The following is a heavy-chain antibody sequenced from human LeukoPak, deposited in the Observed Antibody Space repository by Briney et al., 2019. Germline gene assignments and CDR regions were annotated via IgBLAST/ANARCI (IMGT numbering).Heavy chain of an antibody. D-gene: IGHD6-19*01. Sequence: PGGSLRLSCVASGFTFTKCAMSWIRQAPGKGLEWVAIITATGDTAYYADSVKGRFTISRDNSRNTVYMQMDSLRAEDTAIYYCAGDRNSDWYSPLDYWGHGSQVTVSP. CDR1: GFTFTKCA. J-gene: IGHJ4*01. CDR3: AGDRNSDWYSPLDY. CDR2: ITATGDTA. V-gene: IGHV3-23*01.